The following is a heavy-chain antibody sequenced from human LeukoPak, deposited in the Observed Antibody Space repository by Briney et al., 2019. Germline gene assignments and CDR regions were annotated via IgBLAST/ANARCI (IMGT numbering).Heavy chain of an antibody. CDR3: TRLSVIVGAALEYYYYYMDV. CDR2: IYYSGST. V-gene: IGHV4-39*07. CDR1: GGSISSSSYY. D-gene: IGHD1-26*01. J-gene: IGHJ6*03. Sequence: MPSETLSLTCTVSGGSISSSSYYWGWIRQPPGKGLEWIGSIYYSGSTYYNPSLKSRVTISADKSKNQVSLKLTSVTAADTAVYYCTRLSVIVGAALEYYYYYMDVWGQGTTVTVSS.